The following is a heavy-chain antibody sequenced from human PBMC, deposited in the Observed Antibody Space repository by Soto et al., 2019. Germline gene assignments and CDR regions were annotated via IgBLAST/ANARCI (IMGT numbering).Heavy chain of an antibody. CDR3: ARVLPVDILTGGLDY. Sequence: QVQLQESGPGLVKPSGTLSLTCAVSGGSISSSNWWSWVRQSPGKGLEWIGEIYHSGSTNYNPSLKSRVTISVDTSKNQFSLKLSSVTAADTAVYYCARVLPVDILTGGLDYWGQGTLVTVSS. CDR1: GGSISSSNW. V-gene: IGHV4-4*02. J-gene: IGHJ4*02. D-gene: IGHD3-9*01. CDR2: IYHSGST.